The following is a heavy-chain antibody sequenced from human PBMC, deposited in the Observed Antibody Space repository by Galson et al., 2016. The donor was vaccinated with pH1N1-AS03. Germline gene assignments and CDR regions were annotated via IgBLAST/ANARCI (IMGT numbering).Heavy chain of an antibody. CDR1: GDSVSSNSVA. CDR3: ARQIKGGMDV. V-gene: IGHV6-1*01. J-gene: IGHJ6*02. D-gene: IGHD5-24*01. CDR2: TYYRSKWFN. Sequence: CAISGDSVSSNSVAWNWIRQSPSRGLEWLGRTYYRSKWFNEYPASVKSRITINSDTSKNQFSLQLNSVTPEDRALYFCARQIKGGMDVWGQGTTVTVSS.